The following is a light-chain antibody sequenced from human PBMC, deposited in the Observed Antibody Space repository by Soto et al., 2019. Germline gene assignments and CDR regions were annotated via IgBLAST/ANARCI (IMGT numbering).Light chain of an antibody. CDR1: QGIKND. CDR2: AES. Sequence: AIQMTQSPSSLSASIGHRVTITCRASQGIKNDLGWYQQKPGKAPKLLLYAESSLQSGVPSRFSGSGSGTDFTLTISSLQHEDFSTYYCLQDYNYPLTFGGGTKVDI. CDR3: LQDYNYPLT. V-gene: IGKV1-6*01. J-gene: IGKJ4*01.